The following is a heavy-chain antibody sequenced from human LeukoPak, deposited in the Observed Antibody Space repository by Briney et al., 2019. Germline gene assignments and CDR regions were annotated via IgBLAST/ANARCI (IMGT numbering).Heavy chain of an antibody. J-gene: IGHJ5*02. CDR3: ARARDFGVVTHNWFDP. V-gene: IGHV1-69*13. CDR2: IISIFGTA. Sequence: GASVKVSCKASGGTFSSYAISWVRQAPGQGLEWMGGIISIFGTANYAQKFQGRVTITADESTSTAYMELSSLRSEDTAVYYCARARDFGVVTHNWFDPWGQGTLVTVSS. D-gene: IGHD3-3*01. CDR1: GGTFSSYA.